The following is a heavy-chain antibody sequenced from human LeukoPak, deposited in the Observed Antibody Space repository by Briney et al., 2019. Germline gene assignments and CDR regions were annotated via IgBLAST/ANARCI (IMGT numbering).Heavy chain of an antibody. CDR2: INYSGNT. CDR1: GDSISSYY. D-gene: IGHD4-17*01. V-gene: IGHV4-59*01. J-gene: IGHJ4*02. CDR3: AREGRQDYVYFDC. Sequence: PSETLSLTYTVSGDSISSYYWSCIRQPPGKGLEWLGYINYSGNTNYNPSLKSRVTISVDTSKNQFSLRLTSVTAADTAVYYCAREGRQDYVYFDCWGQGTLVTVSS.